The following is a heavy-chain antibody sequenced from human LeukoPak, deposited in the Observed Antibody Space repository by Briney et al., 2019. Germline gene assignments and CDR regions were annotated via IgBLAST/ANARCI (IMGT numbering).Heavy chain of an antibody. V-gene: IGHV3-49*03. CDR1: GFTFGDYA. J-gene: IGHJ4*02. CDR3: TRSLRYDSSGYYYEKSFDY. Sequence: PGRSLRLSCTASGFTFGDYAMSWFRQAPGKGLEWVGFIRSKAYGGTTEYAASVKGRFTISRDDSKSIAYLQMNSLKTEDTAVYYCTRSLRYDSSGYYYEKSFDYWGQGTLVTVSS. CDR2: IRSKAYGGTT. D-gene: IGHD3-22*01.